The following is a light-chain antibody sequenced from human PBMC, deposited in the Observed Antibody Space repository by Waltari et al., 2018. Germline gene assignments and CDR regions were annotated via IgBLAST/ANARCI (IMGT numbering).Light chain of an antibody. Sequence: SDELTQPPSLSVYPGQTARITCSGDALSDQYAHWYQQKAGQAPVLKIYKDTERPSGIHERFSGSSSGTTVTLTITGVRAEDEAEYYCQSTDTSGVLFGGGTRLTVL. J-gene: IGLJ2*01. CDR3: QSTDTSGVL. V-gene: IGLV3-25*03. CDR1: ALSDQY. CDR2: KDT.